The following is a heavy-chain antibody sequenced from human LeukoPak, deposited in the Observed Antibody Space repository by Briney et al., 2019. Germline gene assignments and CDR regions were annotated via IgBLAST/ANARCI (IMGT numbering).Heavy chain of an antibody. CDR3: AGDPYTGSYENYYYYNMDV. Sequence: GGSLRLSCAASGFIFDDHGMNWVRQTPGRGLEWVAGINWNGGYTGYVEYVKGRFTISRDNAKNSLYLQMNSLRAEDTALYYCAGDPYTGSYENYYYYNMDVRGKGTTVTVSS. D-gene: IGHD1-26*01. J-gene: IGHJ6*03. CDR1: GFIFDDHG. CDR2: INWNGGYT. V-gene: IGHV3-20*04.